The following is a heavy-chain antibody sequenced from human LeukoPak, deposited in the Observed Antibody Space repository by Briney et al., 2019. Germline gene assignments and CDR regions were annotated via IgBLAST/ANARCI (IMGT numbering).Heavy chain of an antibody. CDR3: ARYCSGGSCYSVPDY. J-gene: IGHJ4*02. V-gene: IGHV1-2*02. Sequence: ASVTVSFTASGDTFTVYYMHWVRQAPGQGLEWMGWIHPNTGGTNYAQKFQGRVTMTRNTSISTAYMELSRLRSDDTAVYYCARYCSGGSCYSVPDYWGQGTLVTVSS. D-gene: IGHD2-15*01. CDR2: IHPNTGGT. CDR1: GDTFTVYY.